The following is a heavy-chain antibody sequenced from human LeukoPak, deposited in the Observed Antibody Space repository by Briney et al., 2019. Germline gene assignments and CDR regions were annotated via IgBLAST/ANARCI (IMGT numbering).Heavy chain of an antibody. J-gene: IGHJ6*02. CDR3: ASLVDTAGSYYYYGMDV. D-gene: IGHD5-18*01. V-gene: IGHV4-34*01. CDR1: GGSFSGYY. CDR2: VNHSGST. Sequence: SETLSLTCAVYGGSFSGYYWSWIRQPPGKGLEWIGEVNHSGSTNYNPSLKSRVTISVDTSKNQFSLKLSSVTAADTAVYYCASLVDTAGSYYYYGMDVWGQGTTVTVSS.